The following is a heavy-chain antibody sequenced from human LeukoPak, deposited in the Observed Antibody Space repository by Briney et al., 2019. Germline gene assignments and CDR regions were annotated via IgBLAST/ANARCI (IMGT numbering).Heavy chain of an antibody. J-gene: IGHJ4*02. CDR3: GGGWGGRLRLGELSFPFDY. V-gene: IGHV4-31*03. D-gene: IGHD3-16*02. CDR1: GGSTSSGGHY. CDR2: IYYSGTT. Sequence: SETLSLTCTVSGGSTSSGGHYWSWIRQHPGKGLEWIGYIYYSGTTYYNPSLKSRVTISVDTSKYQFSLKLRSVTAADTAVYYCGGGWGGRLRLGELSFPFDYWGQGTLVTVSS.